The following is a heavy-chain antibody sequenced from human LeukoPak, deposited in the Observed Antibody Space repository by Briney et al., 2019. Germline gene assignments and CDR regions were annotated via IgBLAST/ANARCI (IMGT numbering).Heavy chain of an antibody. J-gene: IGHJ4*02. CDR2: IIHTGST. Sequence: PSETLSLTCGVSTGSFRGYFWSSIRQPPGTGLEWIGEIIHTGSTYYNPSLSSRVTISVDTSKNEISLRLSSVTAADTAIYYCARRAGNFERTPLASWGLGTLVTVSS. CDR1: TGSFRGYF. D-gene: IGHD6-19*01. CDR3: ARRAGNFERTPLAS. V-gene: IGHV4-34*12.